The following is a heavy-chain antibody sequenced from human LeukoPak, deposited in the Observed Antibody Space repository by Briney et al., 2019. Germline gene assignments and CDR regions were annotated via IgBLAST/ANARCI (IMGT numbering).Heavy chain of an antibody. CDR1: GYTFTGYY. V-gene: IGHV1-8*02. CDR3: ARGQQLVFMAKVQLERSSYFDY. J-gene: IGHJ4*02. CDR2: MNPNSGNT. Sequence: ASVKVSCKASGYTFTGYYMHWVRQATGQGLEWMGWMNPNSGNTGYAQKFQGRVTMTRNTSIRTAYMELSSLRSEDTAVYYCARGQQLVFMAKVQLERSSYFDYWGRGTLVTVSS. D-gene: IGHD1-1*01.